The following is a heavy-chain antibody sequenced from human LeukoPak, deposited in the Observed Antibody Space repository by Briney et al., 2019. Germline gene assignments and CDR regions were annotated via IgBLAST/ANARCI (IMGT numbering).Heavy chain of an antibody. CDR1: GYTFTSYG. Sequence: GASVKVSCKASGYTFTSYGISWARQAPGQGLEWMGWISAYNGNTNYAQKLQGRVTMTTDTSTSTAYMELRSLRSDDTAVYYCARDAYSSSWYSSYYYYYMDVWGKGTTVTISS. CDR3: ARDAYSSSWYSSYYYYYMDV. CDR2: ISAYNGNT. J-gene: IGHJ6*03. V-gene: IGHV1-18*01. D-gene: IGHD6-13*01.